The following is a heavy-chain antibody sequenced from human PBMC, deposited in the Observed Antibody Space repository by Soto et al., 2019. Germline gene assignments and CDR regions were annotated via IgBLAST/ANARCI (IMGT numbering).Heavy chain of an antibody. CDR1: GGTFSNYA. CDR3: ADLYLGYCITSSCPPDY. V-gene: IGHV1-69*12. CDR2: IIPIFGRT. D-gene: IGHD2-2*01. Sequence: QVQLVQSGAEVKKPGSSVKVSCKVSGGTFSNYATSWVRQAPGQGLEWMGGIIPIFGRTTYAQKFQGRVAIPADESTRTAYMELTRLTSEDTAVDHCADLYLGYCITSSCPPDYWGLGTLVTVAS. J-gene: IGHJ4*02.